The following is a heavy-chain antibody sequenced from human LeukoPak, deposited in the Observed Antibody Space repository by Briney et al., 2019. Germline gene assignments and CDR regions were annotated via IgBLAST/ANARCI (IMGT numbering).Heavy chain of an antibody. CDR3: AGGSGDYSPDY. D-gene: IGHD3-22*01. J-gene: IGHJ4*02. V-gene: IGHV1-2*02. Sequence: GASVKVSCKASGHTFSGNYMHWVRQAPGQGLEWMGWTNPNSGGTNYAQKFQGRVTMTRDTSISTAYMELRRLRSDDTAVYYCAGGSGDYSPDYWGQGTLVTVSS. CDR1: GHTFSGNY. CDR2: TNPNSGGT.